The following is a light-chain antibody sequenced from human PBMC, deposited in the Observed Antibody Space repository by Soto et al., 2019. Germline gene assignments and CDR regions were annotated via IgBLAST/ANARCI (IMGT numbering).Light chain of an antibody. CDR3: QQRRNWPPT. CDR2: EAS. V-gene: IGKV3-11*01. Sequence: EIVLTQSPATLFLSHGERATLSCRASQSVNNFLAWYQQRPGQAPRLLMYEASNRATGVPARFSGSGSGTDFTLTISSLEPEDFAIYYCQQRRNWPPTFGQGTKVDI. J-gene: IGKJ1*01. CDR1: QSVNNF.